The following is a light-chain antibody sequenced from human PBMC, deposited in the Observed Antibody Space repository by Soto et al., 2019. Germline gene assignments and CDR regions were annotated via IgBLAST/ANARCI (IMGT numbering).Light chain of an antibody. V-gene: IGKV1-17*01. CDR2: VAS. CDR3: LQHNNYPPLT. CDR1: QDIRNE. J-gene: IGKJ4*01. Sequence: DIQMTQSPSSVSASVGDRVTITCRASQDIRNELAWYQHKPGRAPQRLIYVASTLQSGVPSRFRGSASGTEFTLTISSLQPEDFATYYCLQHNNYPPLTFGGGTKVEIK.